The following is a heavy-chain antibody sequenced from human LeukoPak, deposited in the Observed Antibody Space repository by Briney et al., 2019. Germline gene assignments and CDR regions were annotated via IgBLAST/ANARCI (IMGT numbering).Heavy chain of an antibody. CDR1: GGSFSGYY. Sequence: PSETLSLTCAVYGGSFSGYYWSWIRRPPGKGLEWIGEINHSGSTNYNPSLKSRVTISVDTSKNQFSLKLSSVTAADTAVYYCARAAAAGIDYWGQGTLVTVSS. CDR3: ARAAAAGIDY. D-gene: IGHD6-13*01. J-gene: IGHJ4*02. CDR2: INHSGST. V-gene: IGHV4-34*01.